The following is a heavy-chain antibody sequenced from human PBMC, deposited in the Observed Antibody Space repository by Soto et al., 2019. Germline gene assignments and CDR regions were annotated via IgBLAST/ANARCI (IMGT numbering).Heavy chain of an antibody. CDR2: VNPSGGHT. J-gene: IGHJ4*02. CDR1: GDTFSDYY. D-gene: IGHD2-21*02. V-gene: IGHV1-46*01. Sequence: QVQLMQSGAEVKKPGASVKVSCKASGDTFSDYYIHWVRQAPGQGLEWMGTVNPSGGHTTYSQHFLGRVTITRDSSAXALHMELPSLTSEDTAVYYCARGGHVVVVTAALDYWGQGTLVTVSS. CDR3: ARGGHVVVVTAALDY.